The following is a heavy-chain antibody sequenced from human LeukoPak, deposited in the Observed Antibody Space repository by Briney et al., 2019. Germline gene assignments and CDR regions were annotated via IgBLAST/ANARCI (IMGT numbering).Heavy chain of an antibody. D-gene: IGHD3-3*01. Sequence: PGGSLRLSCAASGFTFSSYGMHWVRQAPGKWLEWVAFIRYDGSNKYYADSVKGRFTISRDNSKNTLYLQMNSLRAEDTAVYYCAKDDGITIFGVVINQVDYWGQGTLVTVSS. V-gene: IGHV3-30*02. CDR3: AKDDGITIFGVVINQVDY. CDR2: IRYDGSNK. CDR1: GFTFSSYG. J-gene: IGHJ4*02.